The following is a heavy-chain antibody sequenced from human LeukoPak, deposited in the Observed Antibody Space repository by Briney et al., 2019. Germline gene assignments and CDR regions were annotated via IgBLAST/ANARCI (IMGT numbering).Heavy chain of an antibody. J-gene: IGHJ5*02. CDR1: GGSISSYY. CDR3: AKQQLAGGGWFDP. V-gene: IGHV4-59*01. D-gene: IGHD6-13*01. CDR2: IYYSGST. Sequence: SETLSLTCTVSGGSISSYYWSWIRQPPGKGLEWIGYIYYSGSTNYNPSLKSRVTISVDTSKNQFSLKLSSVTAADTAVYYCAKQQLAGGGWFDPWGQGTLVTVSS.